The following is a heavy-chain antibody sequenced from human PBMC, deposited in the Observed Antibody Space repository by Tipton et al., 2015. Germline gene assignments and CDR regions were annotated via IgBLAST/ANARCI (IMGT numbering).Heavy chain of an antibody. Sequence: RSLRLSCAASGFTFDDFAMHWVRQPPGKGLEWVSGISRNGGDIGYADSVKGRFTISRDNAKNSLYLQMNSLRSEDTAVYYCAKAHNMVATGGNYWGQGTLVTVSS. D-gene: IGHD5-12*01. J-gene: IGHJ4*02. CDR3: AKAHNMVATGGNY. V-gene: IGHV3-9*01. CDR2: ISRNGGDI. CDR1: GFTFDDFA.